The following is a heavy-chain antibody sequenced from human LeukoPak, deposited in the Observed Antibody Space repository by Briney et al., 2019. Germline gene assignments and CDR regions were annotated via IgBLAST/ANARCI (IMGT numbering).Heavy chain of an antibody. CDR2: ISYDGSNK. CDR3: ARDPTITMIVVVIRYYFDY. Sequence: GRSLRLSCAASGFTFSSYAMHWVRPAPGKGLGWVAVISYDGSNKYYADSVKGRFTISRDNSKNTLYLQMNSLRAEDTAVYYCARDPTITMIVVVIRYYFDYWGQGTLVTVSS. J-gene: IGHJ4*02. CDR1: GFTFSSYA. V-gene: IGHV3-30-3*01. D-gene: IGHD3-22*01.